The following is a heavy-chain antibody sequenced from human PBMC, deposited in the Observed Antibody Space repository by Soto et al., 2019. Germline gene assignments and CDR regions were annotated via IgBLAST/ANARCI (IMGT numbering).Heavy chain of an antibody. CDR2: IYYSGGT. CDR3: ASGVIFSSSWYDSFDY. D-gene: IGHD6-13*01. J-gene: IGHJ4*02. CDR1: GGSISSSSYY. V-gene: IGHV4-39*01. Sequence: QLQLQESGPGLVKPSETLSLTCTVSGGSISSSSYYWGWIRQPPGKGLEWIGSIYYSGGTYYHPPLKSRVTISVDTSKNQFSLKLSSVTAADTAVYYCASGVIFSSSWYDSFDYWGQGTLVTVSS.